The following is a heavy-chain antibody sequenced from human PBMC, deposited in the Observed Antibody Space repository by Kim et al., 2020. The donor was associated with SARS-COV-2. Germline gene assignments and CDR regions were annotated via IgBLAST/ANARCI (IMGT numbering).Heavy chain of an antibody. CDR1: GFTFSSYA. V-gene: IGHV3-30*04. D-gene: IGHD5-12*01. CDR2: ISYDGSNK. Sequence: GGSLRLSCAASGFTFSSYAMLWVRQAPGKGLEWVAVISYDGSNKYYADSVKGRFTISRDNSKNTLYLQMNSLRAEDTAVYYCARGAARWLQFGGFDYWG. CDR3: ARGAARWLQFGGFDY. J-gene: IGHJ4*01.